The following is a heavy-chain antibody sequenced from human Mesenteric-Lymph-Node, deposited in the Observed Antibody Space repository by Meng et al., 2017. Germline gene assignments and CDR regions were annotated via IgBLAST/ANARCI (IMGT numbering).Heavy chain of an antibody. CDR2: IYYSGHT. V-gene: IGHV4-61*01. Sequence: VQWRRSGPVLVRPSGTLSPTCTVAGGSVSSGSYYWSWLRQPPGQGLELIGYIYYSGHTNYNPALKSRVTISADTSKNQFSLKLTSVTAADTAVYYCAREAGGTASYDYWGQGTLVTVSS. D-gene: IGHD5-18*01. CDR1: GGSVSSGSYY. CDR3: AREAGGTASYDY. J-gene: IGHJ4*02.